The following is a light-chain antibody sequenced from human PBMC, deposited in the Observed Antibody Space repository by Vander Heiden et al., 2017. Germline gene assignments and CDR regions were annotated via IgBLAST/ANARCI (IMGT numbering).Light chain of an antibody. CDR3: QQYYSTPLT. V-gene: IGKV4-1*01. J-gene: IGKJ4*01. Sequence: DIVMCPSHDSLAVSLGERATINCKSSQSVLYSSNNKNYLAWYQQKPGQPPKLLIYWASTRESGVPDRFSGSGSGTDFTLTISSLQAEDVAVYYCQQYYSTPLTFGGGTKVEIK. CDR1: QSVLYSSNNKNY. CDR2: WAS.